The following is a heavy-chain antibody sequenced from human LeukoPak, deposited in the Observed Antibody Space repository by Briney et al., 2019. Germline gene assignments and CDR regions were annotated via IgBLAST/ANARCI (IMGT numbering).Heavy chain of an antibody. V-gene: IGHV4-31*03. CDR1: GGSISSGGYY. CDR2: IYCSGST. D-gene: IGHD4-17*01. CDR3: ARDGEYDYAVGPFPDAFDI. J-gene: IGHJ3*02. Sequence: SETLSLTCTVSGGSISSGGYYWSWIRQHPGKGLEWIGYIYCSGSTYYNPSLKSRVTISVDTSKNQFSLKLSSVTAADTAVYYCARDGEYDYAVGPFPDAFDIWGQGTMVTVSS.